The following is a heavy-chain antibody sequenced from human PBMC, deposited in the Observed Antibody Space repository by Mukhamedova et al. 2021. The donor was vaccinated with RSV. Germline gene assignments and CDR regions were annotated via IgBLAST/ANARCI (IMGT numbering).Heavy chain of an antibody. CDR3: AKRSDYYDSSGYVYAFDI. Sequence: GRFTISRDNSKNTLYLQMNSLRAEDTAVYYCAKRSDYYDSSGYVYAFDIWGQGTMVTVSS. V-gene: IGHV3-30*02. D-gene: IGHD3-22*01. J-gene: IGHJ3*02.